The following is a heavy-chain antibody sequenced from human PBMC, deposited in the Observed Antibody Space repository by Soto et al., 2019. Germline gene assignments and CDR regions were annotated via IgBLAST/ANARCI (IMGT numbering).Heavy chain of an antibody. J-gene: IGHJ4*02. D-gene: IGHD2-2*01. CDR2: IYDTGST. CDR3: ARYYCSSDTCYYFDY. CDR1: GGSISSNY. Sequence: SETLSLTCTVSGGSISSNYWSWIRQTPGKGLEWIGYIYDTGSTNYNPSHKSRVSFSVDTSKNQFSLKLSSVTAADTAVYYCARYYCSSDTCYYFDYWGQGTLVTVSS. V-gene: IGHV4-59*01.